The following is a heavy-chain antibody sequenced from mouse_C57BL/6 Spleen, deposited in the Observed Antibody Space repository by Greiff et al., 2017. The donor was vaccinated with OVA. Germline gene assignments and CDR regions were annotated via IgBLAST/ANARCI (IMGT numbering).Heavy chain of an antibody. D-gene: IGHD1-2*01. Sequence: QVQLQQSGPELVKPGASVKISCKASAYAFSSSWMNWVKQRPGKGLEWIGRIYPGDGDTNYNGKFKGKATLTADKSSSTAYMQLSSLTSEDSAVYFCARSEDYDGWGDDWGQGTTLTVSS. V-gene: IGHV1-82*01. CDR2: IYPGDGDT. J-gene: IGHJ2*01. CDR1: AYAFSSSW. CDR3: ARSEDYDGWGDD.